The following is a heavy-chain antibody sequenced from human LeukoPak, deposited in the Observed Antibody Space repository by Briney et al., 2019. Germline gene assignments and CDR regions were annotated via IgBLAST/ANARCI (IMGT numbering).Heavy chain of an antibody. CDR1: GYTLTDYF. J-gene: IGHJ4*02. CDR3: ARSHRFCADGVCSDY. D-gene: IGHD2-8*02. V-gene: IGHV1-46*01. Sequence: ASVKVSCKASGYTLTDYFIHWVRQAPGQGLEWVGILNPRDGGTCFAPNFQGRVTLTSDTSTSTVYMELTSLRSEDTALYYCARSHRFCADGVCSDYWGQGTLVTVSS. CDR2: LNPRDGGT.